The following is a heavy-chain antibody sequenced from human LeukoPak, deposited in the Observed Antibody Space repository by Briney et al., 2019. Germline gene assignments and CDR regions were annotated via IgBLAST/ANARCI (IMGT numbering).Heavy chain of an antibody. Sequence: PGGSLRLSCAASGFTFSSYAMSWVRQAPGKGLEWVSAISGSGGSTYYADSVKGRFTISRDNSKNTLYLQMNSLRAEDTAVFYCAKDRTVTTISWFDPWGQGTLVTVSS. V-gene: IGHV3-23*01. CDR3: AKDRTVTTISWFDP. CDR2: ISGSGGST. CDR1: GFTFSSYA. D-gene: IGHD4-17*01. J-gene: IGHJ5*02.